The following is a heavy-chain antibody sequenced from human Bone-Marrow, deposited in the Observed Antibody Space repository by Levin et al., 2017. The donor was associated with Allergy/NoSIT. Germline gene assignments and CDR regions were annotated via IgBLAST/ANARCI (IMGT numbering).Heavy chain of an antibody. CDR2: ITPNGYTT. D-gene: IGHD3-3*02. CDR1: GFTFRNYV. Sequence: GESLKISCSASGFTFRNYVMRWVRQAPGKGLEWVSAITPNGYTTYYADSAKGRFTISRDNSENTLYLQMNGLRAEDTAVYFCTKDISNSSRTFDYWGQGTLVTVSS. J-gene: IGHJ4*02. CDR3: TKDISNSSRTFDY. V-gene: IGHV3-23*01.